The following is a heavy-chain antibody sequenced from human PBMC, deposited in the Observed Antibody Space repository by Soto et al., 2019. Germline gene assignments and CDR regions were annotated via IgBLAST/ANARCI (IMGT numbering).Heavy chain of an antibody. CDR2: ISSGSSTI. Sequence: SGFGFSTYSMNWVRQAPGKGLEWVSYISSGSSTIHYADSVKGRLTISRDNAKNSLYLQMNSLSDEDMAVYYCARDSASYSSSSGSYWYFDLWGRGTLVTVSS. CDR1: GFGFSTYS. D-gene: IGHD6-6*01. CDR3: ARDSASYSSSSGSYWYFDL. V-gene: IGHV3-48*02. J-gene: IGHJ2*01.